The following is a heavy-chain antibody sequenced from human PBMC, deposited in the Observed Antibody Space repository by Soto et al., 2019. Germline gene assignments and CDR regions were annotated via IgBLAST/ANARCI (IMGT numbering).Heavy chain of an antibody. Sequence: SETLSLTCTVSGGSISSYYWSWIRQPPGKGLEWIGYIYYSGSTNYNPSLKSRVTISVDTSKNQFSLKLSSVTAADTAVYYCARELGGSGMTFDYYCMDVWGKVTTVT. CDR2: IYYSGST. D-gene: IGHD3-10*01. J-gene: IGHJ6*04. V-gene: IGHV4-59*01. CDR1: GGSISSYY. CDR3: ARELGGSGMTFDYYCMDV.